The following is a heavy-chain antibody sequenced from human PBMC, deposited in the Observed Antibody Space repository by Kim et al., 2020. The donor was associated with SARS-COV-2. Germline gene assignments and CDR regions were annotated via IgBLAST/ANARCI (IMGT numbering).Heavy chain of an antibody. Sequence: GGSLRLSCAASGFDFRKFDMTWVRQAPGKGLEWVASISPSGVSPYYADFVKGRFIISRDNSKDILFLQMNSLRAEDSALYFCAKIAPASLTERTQDDMDVWGQGTTVTVSS. CDR3: AKIAPASLTERTQDDMDV. J-gene: IGHJ6*02. D-gene: IGHD1-1*01. V-gene: IGHV3-23*01. CDR2: ISPSGVSP. CDR1: GFDFRKFD.